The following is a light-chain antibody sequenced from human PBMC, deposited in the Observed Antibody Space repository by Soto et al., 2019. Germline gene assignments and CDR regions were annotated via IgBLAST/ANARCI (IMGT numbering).Light chain of an antibody. J-gene: IGKJ4*01. V-gene: IGKV1-27*01. Sequence: DIQMTQSPSSLSASVGDRVTITCRASQGISNYLAWYQQIPGKVPKLLISAASTLQSGVPSRFSGSGSGTDFTITISSLQSEDVATYYCQKYTNVPAFGGGTKVEIK. CDR3: QKYTNVPA. CDR1: QGISNY. CDR2: AAS.